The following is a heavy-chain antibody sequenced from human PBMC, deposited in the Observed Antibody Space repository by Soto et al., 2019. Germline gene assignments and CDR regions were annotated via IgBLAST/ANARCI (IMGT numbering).Heavy chain of an antibody. J-gene: IGHJ6*02. CDR2: IKQGGNEK. V-gene: IGHV3-7*01. CDR3: VGAVTYDVPDYYYGMDV. Sequence: EVQLVESGGGLVQPGGSLRLSCAASGFMFSTYLMSWVRQAPGKGLEWVANIKQGGNEKFYVDSVKGRFTISRDNAKKSLFLQMNSLSPEVTAVYYCVGAVTYDVPDYYYGMDVWGQGTPVTVSS. CDR1: GFMFSTYL. D-gene: IGHD2-21*02.